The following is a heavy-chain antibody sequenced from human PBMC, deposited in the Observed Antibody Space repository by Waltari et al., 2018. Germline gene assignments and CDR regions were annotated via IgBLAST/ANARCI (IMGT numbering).Heavy chain of an antibody. CDR1: GLSFSNYW. CDR3: TRGGRDSSWYWRD. D-gene: IGHD6-13*01. CDR2: IKQDGSEK. Sequence: EVQLVESGGGLAQPGGSLRLSCAASGLSFSNYWMTWVRQASGKGTGWVANIKQDGSEKYYMDSVKGRFTISRDNAKNSLYLQMNNLGVEDTAVYYCTRGGRDSSWYWRDWGQGTLVTVSS. V-gene: IGHV3-7*01. J-gene: IGHJ4*02.